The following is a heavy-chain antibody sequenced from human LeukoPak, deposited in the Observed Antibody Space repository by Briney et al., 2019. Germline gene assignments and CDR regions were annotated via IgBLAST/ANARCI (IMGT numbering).Heavy chain of an antibody. J-gene: IGHJ3*02. Sequence: ASVKVSCKASGYTFTSYGISWVRQAPGQGLEWMGWISAYNGNTNYAQKLQGRVTMTTDTSTSTAYMELRSLRSDDTAVYYCARSVSGSYLNDAFDIWGQGTMVTVSS. CDR1: GYTFTSYG. CDR2: ISAYNGNT. CDR3: ARSVSGSYLNDAFDI. D-gene: IGHD1-26*01. V-gene: IGHV1-18*01.